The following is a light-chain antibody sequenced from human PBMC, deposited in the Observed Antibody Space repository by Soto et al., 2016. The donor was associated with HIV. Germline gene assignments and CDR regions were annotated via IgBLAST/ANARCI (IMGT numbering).Light chain of an antibody. J-gene: IGKJ2*01. V-gene: IGKV1-5*03. CDR1: QSIGNW. Sequence: DIQMTQSPPTLSASIGDRVTITCRASQSIGNWLAWYQQKPGKAPKLLIYKASSLESGVPSRFSGSGSGTEFSLSITSLQPDDVATYYCQRYGYTFGQGTDAGDQT. CDR3: QRYGYT. CDR2: KAS.